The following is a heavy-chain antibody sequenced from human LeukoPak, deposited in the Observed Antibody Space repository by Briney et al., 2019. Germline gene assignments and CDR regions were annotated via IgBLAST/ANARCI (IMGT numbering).Heavy chain of an antibody. CDR2: ISGSGGST. CDR1: GFTFSSYA. J-gene: IGHJ5*02. D-gene: IGHD3-9*01. Sequence: GGSLRLSCAASGFTFSSYAMSWVRQAPGKGLEWVSAISGSGGSTYYADSVKGRLTISRDNSKNTLYLQMNSLRAEDTAVYYCAKAGTIFWDNWFDPWGQGTLVTVSS. V-gene: IGHV3-23*01. CDR3: AKAGTIFWDNWFDP.